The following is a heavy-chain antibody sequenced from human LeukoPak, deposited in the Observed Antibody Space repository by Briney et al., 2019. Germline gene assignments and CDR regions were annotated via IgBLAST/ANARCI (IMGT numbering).Heavy chain of an antibody. CDR1: GFTFSSYA. D-gene: IGHD3-22*01. CDR2: ISGSGGST. V-gene: IGHV3-23*01. CDR3: AKEVEKYYYDSSGLAVFDY. J-gene: IGHJ4*02. Sequence: GGSLRLSCAASGFTFSSYAMSWVRQAPGKGLEWVSAISGSGGSTYYADSVKGRFTISRDNSKNTLYLQMNSLRAEDTAVYYCAKEVEKYYYDSSGLAVFDYWGQGTLVTVSS.